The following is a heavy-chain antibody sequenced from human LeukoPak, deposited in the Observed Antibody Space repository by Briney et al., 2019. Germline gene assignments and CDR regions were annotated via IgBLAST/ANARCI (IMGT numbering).Heavy chain of an antibody. J-gene: IGHJ3*02. V-gene: IGHV4-59*01. CDR3: ASYPGYSSGWYDAFDI. CDR2: IYYSGST. D-gene: IGHD6-19*01. CDR1: GGSISSYY. Sequence: KPSETLSLTCTVSGGSISSYYWSWIRQPPGKGLEGIWYIYYSGSTNYNPSLKSRVTISVDTSKNQFSLKLSSVTAADTAVYYCASYPGYSSGWYDAFDIWGQGTMVTVSS.